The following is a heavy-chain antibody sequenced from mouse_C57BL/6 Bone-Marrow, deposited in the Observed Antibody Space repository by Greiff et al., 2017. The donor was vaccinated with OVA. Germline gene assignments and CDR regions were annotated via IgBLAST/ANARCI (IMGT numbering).Heavy chain of an antibody. CDR1: GYSITSGYY. CDR2: ISYDGSN. V-gene: IGHV3-6*01. Sequence: VQLQQSGPGLVKPSQSLSLTCSVTGYSITSGYYWNWIRQFPGNKLEWMGYISYDGSNNYNPSLKNRISITRDTSKNQFFLKLNSVTSEDTATYYCASDYYGSPYWYFDVWGTGTTVTVSS. D-gene: IGHD1-1*01. J-gene: IGHJ1*03. CDR3: ASDYYGSPYWYFDV.